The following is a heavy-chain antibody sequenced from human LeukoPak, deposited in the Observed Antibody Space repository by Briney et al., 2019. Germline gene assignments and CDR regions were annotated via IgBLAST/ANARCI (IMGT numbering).Heavy chain of an antibody. Sequence: PGGSLRLSCAASGFTFSSYGMHWVRQAPGKGLGWVAVISYDGSNKYYADSVKGRFTISRDNSKNTLYPQMNSLRAEDTAVYYCAKDLDIVVVPAAMGEYWGQGTLVTVSS. V-gene: IGHV3-30*18. D-gene: IGHD2-2*01. CDR2: ISYDGSNK. CDR1: GFTFSSYG. CDR3: AKDLDIVVVPAAMGEY. J-gene: IGHJ4*02.